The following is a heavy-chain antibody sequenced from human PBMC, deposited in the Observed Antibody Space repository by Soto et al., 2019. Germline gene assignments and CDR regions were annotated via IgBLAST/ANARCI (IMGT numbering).Heavy chain of an antibody. V-gene: IGHV3-21*01. D-gene: IGHD2-15*01. CDR3: ARDQQGYWGHDPFDY. Sequence: GGSLRLSCAASGFTFSSYSMNWVRQAPGKGLEWVSSISSSSSYIYYAASVKGRFTISRDNAKNSLYLQMNSLRAEDTAVYYCARDQQGYWGHDPFDYWGQGTLVTVSS. CDR1: GFTFSSYS. CDR2: ISSSSSYI. J-gene: IGHJ4*02.